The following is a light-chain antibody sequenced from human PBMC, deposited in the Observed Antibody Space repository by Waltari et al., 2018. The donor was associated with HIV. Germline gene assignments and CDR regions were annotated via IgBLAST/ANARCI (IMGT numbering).Light chain of an antibody. V-gene: IGLV3-1*01. J-gene: IGLJ2*01. CDR1: ILGDKD. CDR2: QNN. CDR3: KAWDSSTMV. Sequence: SYELTQPPSVSVSLGQTASITFSGDILGDKDACWFQHRQGQYPLLVNYQNNRRPPGIPMQSTGTNHGNTATLTISGTQAIDVADYYSKAWDSSTMVFGGVTKLTFL.